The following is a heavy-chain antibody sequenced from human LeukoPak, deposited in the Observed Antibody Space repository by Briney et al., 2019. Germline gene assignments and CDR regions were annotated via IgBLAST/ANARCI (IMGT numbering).Heavy chain of an antibody. Sequence: SETLSLTCTVSGGSISSYYWTWIRQPPGKGLEWIGYIYNSGSANYNSSLKSRVTMSVDTSKKQLSLKLSSVTAADTAVYYCASSRNRLYYYHYGMDVWGQGTTVTVSS. J-gene: IGHJ6*02. D-gene: IGHD3-16*02. CDR3: ASSRNRLYYYHYGMDV. V-gene: IGHV4-59*08. CDR2: IYNSGSA. CDR1: GGSISSYY.